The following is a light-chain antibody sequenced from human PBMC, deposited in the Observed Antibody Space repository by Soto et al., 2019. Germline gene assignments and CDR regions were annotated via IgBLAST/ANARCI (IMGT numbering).Light chain of an antibody. Sequence: DIVMTQTPLSLSVTLGQPASISCRSSESLVYSNGNTYLSWYHQRPGQPPRVLIHRVSNRFSGVPERCSGSGAGTDFTLEISRVEAEDVGIYYCMQGTLWWTFGQGTKVEI. CDR3: MQGTLWWT. V-gene: IGKV2-24*01. CDR1: ESLVYSNGNTY. CDR2: RVS. J-gene: IGKJ1*01.